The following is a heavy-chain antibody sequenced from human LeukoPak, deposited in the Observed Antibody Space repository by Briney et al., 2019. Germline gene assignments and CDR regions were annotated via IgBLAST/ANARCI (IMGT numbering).Heavy chain of an antibody. CDR3: ARPVTGTYAPLEY. V-gene: IGHV3-74*01. Sequence: GGSLRLSCAASGFTFSNYWMHWVRQAPGKGLVYVSRINSDGSSANYADSAQGRFTISRDNAKNTLYLEMNSLRADDTAVYYCARPVTGTYAPLEYWGQGTLVTVSS. CDR2: INSDGSSA. CDR1: GFTFSNYW. J-gene: IGHJ4*02. D-gene: IGHD1-1*01.